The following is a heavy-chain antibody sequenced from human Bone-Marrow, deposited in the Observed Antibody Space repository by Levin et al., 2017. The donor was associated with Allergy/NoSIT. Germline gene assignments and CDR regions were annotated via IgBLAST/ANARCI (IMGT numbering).Heavy chain of an antibody. V-gene: IGHV3-30*04. D-gene: IGHD3-3*01. CDR2: ISYDGSSK. CDR3: ARGSAIFAPMDV. J-gene: IGHJ6*02. CDR1: GLAFSSSA. Sequence: GGSLRLSCVASGLAFSSSAIHWVRQAPGKGLEWVSSISYDGSSKYEAESVKGRFTISRDNSKNMVFVEMTSLRPEDTAVYYCARGSAIFAPMDVWGQGTTVTVSS.